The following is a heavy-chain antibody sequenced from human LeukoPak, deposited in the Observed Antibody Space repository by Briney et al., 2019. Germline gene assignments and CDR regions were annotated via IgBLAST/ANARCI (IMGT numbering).Heavy chain of an antibody. CDR3: ARGFPRSKVGAVAGTCYFDY. D-gene: IGHD6-19*01. J-gene: IGHJ4*02. CDR1: GGSFSDYY. V-gene: IGHV4-34*01. Sequence: PSETLSLTCAVYGGSFSDYYWGWIRQPPGKGLEWLGDITHSASTNYNQSLKSRVTISLDTSKNQYTLKLTSVTAADTAVYYRARGFPRSKVGAVAGTCYFDYWGQGSPVTVSS. CDR2: ITHSAST.